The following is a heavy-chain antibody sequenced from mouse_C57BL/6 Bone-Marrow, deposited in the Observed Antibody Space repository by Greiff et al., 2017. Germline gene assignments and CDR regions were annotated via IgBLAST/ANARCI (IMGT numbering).Heavy chain of an antibody. CDR2: IYPRAGST. V-gene: IGHV1-85*01. CDR3: ARLEFDGSSGDWYFDV. Sequence: VQLQQSGPELVKPGASVKLSCKASGYTFTSYDINWVKQRPGPGLEWIGWIYPRAGSTKYNEKFKGKATLTVDTSSSTAYMELHSLTSKDSAVYFCARLEFDGSSGDWYFDVWGTGTTVTVSS. J-gene: IGHJ1*03. CDR1: GYTFTSYD. D-gene: IGHD1-1*01.